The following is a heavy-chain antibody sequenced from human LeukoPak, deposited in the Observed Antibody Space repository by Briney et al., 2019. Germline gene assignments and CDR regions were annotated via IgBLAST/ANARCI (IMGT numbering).Heavy chain of an antibody. CDR2: INPSGGSA. Sequence: ASVKVSCKASGYTFTAYYMNWVRQAPGQGLEWMGKINPSGGSATYAQKFQGSVTMTRDTSTTTVYMDLSSLRSEDTAVYYCARDKGRFGESPFDYWGQGTLVTVSS. CDR3: ARDKGRFGESPFDY. D-gene: IGHD3-10*01. J-gene: IGHJ4*02. V-gene: IGHV1-46*01. CDR1: GYTFTAYY.